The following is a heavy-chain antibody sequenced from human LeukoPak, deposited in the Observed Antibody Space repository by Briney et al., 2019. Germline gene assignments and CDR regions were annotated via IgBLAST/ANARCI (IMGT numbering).Heavy chain of an antibody. CDR2: MNPNSGNT. Sequence: GASVKVSCKASGYTFTSYDINWVRQATGQGLEWMGWMNPNSGNTGYAQKFQGRVTMTRNTSISTAYMELSSLRSEDTAVYYCASSLLGMATVDYWGQGTLVTVSS. D-gene: IGHD5-24*01. V-gene: IGHV1-8*01. J-gene: IGHJ4*02. CDR1: GYTFTSYD. CDR3: ASSLLGMATVDY.